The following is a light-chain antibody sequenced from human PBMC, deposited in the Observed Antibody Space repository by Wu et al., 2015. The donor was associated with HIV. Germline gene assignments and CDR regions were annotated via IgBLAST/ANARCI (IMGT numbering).Light chain of an antibody. CDR1: RSISTN. CDR2: GAS. CDR3: HQYNNWRT. V-gene: IGKV3-15*01. J-gene: IGKJ3*01. Sequence: EIVMTQSPATLSVSPGERATLSCRASRSISTNLAWYQQKPGQAPRLLIFGASSRATGIPARFSGSGSGTEFTLTISSLQSEDFAIYYCHQYNNWRTFGPGTKVDIK.